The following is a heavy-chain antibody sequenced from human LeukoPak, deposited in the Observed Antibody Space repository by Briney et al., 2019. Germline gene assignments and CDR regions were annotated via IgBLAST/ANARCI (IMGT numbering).Heavy chain of an antibody. CDR1: GFTFSSYG. V-gene: IGHV3-30*18. J-gene: IGHJ4*02. CDR3: AKDGHSSFFKSNYYFDY. Sequence: GGSLRLSCAASGFTFSSYGMHWVSQAPGKGLEWVAVISYDGSNKYYADSVKGRFTISRDNSKNTLYLQMNSLRAEDTAVYYCAKDGHSSFFKSNYYFDYWGQGTLVTVSS. D-gene: IGHD3/OR15-3a*01. CDR2: ISYDGSNK.